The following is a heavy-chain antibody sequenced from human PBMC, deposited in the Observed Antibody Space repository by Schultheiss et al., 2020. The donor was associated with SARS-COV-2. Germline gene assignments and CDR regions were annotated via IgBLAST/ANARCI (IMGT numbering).Heavy chain of an antibody. CDR1: GGSISSYY. CDR2: IYYSGST. J-gene: IGHJ1*01. CDR3: ASTSDIVVAVATA. V-gene: IGHV4-59*08. Sequence: SETLSLTCTVSGGSISSYYWSWIRQPAGKGLEWIGYIYYSGSTYYNPSLKSRVTISADTSKNQFSLKLRSVTATDTAVYYCASTSDIVVAVATAWGQGTLVTVSS. D-gene: IGHD2-15*01.